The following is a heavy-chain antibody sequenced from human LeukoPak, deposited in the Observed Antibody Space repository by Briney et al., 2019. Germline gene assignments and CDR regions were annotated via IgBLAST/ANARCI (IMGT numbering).Heavy chain of an antibody. CDR2: MQYDSCNE. V-gene: IGHV3-30*02. D-gene: IGHD3-10*01. Sequence: GGSLRLSCAASGFAFSSYGMHWVRQAPGKGLEWVTFMQYDSCNEYYAESVKGRFTISRDNSKNTLFLHMNSLRVEDTAVYYCAKDEAGSYHKRFDAWGQGTLVSVSS. J-gene: IGHJ5*02. CDR1: GFAFSSYG. CDR3: AKDEAGSYHKRFDA.